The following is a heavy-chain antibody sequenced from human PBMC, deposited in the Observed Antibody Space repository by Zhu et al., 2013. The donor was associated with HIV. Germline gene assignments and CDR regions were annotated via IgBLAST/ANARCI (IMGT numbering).Heavy chain of an antibody. CDR1: GSTFSSYA. Sequence: QVQLVQSGPEVKKPGSSVKVSCKSSGSTFSSYAFSWVRQAPGQGLEWMGDVVPVLGTDNYSPRFRGRVTITADETTRTAYMDLSGLTSDDTAVYYCARGKPNLGDFSLYRFYFD. J-gene: IGHJ4*01. D-gene: IGHD3-16*02. CDR2: VVPVLGTD. V-gene: IGHV1-69*01. CDR3: ARGKPNLGDFSLYRFYFD.